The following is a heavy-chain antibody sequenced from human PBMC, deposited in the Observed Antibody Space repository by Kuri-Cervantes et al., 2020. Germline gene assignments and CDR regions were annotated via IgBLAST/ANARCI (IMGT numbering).Heavy chain of an antibody. CDR1: GFTFSSYS. D-gene: IGHD4-17*01. CDR2: ISSSSTI. V-gene: IGHV3-48*02. CDR3: ARDYGDYDGDYYYYGMDV. J-gene: IGHJ6*02. Sequence: GESLKISCAASGFTFSSYSMNWVRQAPGKGLEWVSYISSSSTICYADSVKGRFTISRDNAKNSLYLQMNSLRDEDTAVYYCARDYGDYDGDYYYYGMDVWGQGTTVTVSS.